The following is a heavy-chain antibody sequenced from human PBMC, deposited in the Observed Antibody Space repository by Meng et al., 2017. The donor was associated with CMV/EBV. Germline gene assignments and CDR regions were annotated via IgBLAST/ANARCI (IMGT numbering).Heavy chain of an antibody. J-gene: IGHJ4*02. CDR1: GDSISSYY. V-gene: IGHV4-59*01. CDR3: ARDRNRNLDY. CDR2: IYYVGSA. Sequence: SETLSLTCTVSGDSISSYYWAWIRQPPGKGLEWIGSIYYVGSANHGRSLSGRVTISMDTSKNQFSLKVSPVTTADTAMYYCARDRNRNLDYWGQGTLVTVSS.